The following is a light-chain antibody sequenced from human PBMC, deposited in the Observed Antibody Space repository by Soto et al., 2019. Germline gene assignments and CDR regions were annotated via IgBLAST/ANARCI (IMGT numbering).Light chain of an antibody. Sequence: EIVVTQSPATLSVSPGERATLSCRASQSVSSNLAWYQQKPGQAPRLLIYGASTRATGIPASFSGSGSGTEFTLTISSLQSEDFAVYYCQQYNNWPLLTFGGGTKVDIK. CDR1: QSVSSN. V-gene: IGKV3-15*01. J-gene: IGKJ4*01. CDR3: QQYNNWPLLT. CDR2: GAS.